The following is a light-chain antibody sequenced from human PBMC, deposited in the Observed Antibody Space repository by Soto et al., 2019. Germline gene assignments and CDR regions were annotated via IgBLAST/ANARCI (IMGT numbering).Light chain of an antibody. V-gene: IGLV2-8*01. J-gene: IGLJ1*01. Sequence: QSALTQPPSASGSPGQSVTISCTGTKNDIGVYDFVSWYQHHPGKAPRLIIYEVVQRPSGVPDRFSGSKSGNTASLTVSGLQAADEADDFCKSYAGSNTYVVGSGTKVTVL. CDR2: EVV. CDR3: KSYAGSNTYV. CDR1: KNDIGVYDF.